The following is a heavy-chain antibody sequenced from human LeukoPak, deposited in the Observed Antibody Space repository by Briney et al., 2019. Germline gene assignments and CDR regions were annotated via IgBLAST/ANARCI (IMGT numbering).Heavy chain of an antibody. J-gene: IGHJ4*02. V-gene: IGHV3-21*01. Sequence: PGGSLRLSCAASGFTFSTYTMNWVRQAPGKGLEWVSSISSSSSYIYYADSVKGRFTISRDNAKNSLYLQMNSLRAEDTAVYYCARGLSVGAKPDLGFDYWGQGTLVTVSS. D-gene: IGHD1-26*01. CDR3: ARGLSVGAKPDLGFDY. CDR2: ISSSSSYI. CDR1: GFTFSTYT.